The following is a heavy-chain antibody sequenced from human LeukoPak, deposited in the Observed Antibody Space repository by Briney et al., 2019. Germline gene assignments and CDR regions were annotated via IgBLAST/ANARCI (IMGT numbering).Heavy chain of an antibody. Sequence: ASVRVSCKASGYIFINYYIHWVRQDPGQGLEWMGIIDCDEGTASYAQKFEGRVTITRDTSTSTVYLDLTGLKSDDTAVYFCMRADNQDFDSWGQGTLVTVSS. J-gene: IGHJ4*02. CDR1: GYIFINYY. CDR3: MRADNQDFDS. D-gene: IGHD5-24*01. V-gene: IGHV1-46*01. CDR2: IDCDEGTA.